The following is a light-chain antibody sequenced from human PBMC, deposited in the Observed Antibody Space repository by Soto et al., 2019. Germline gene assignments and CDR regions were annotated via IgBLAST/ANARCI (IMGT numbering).Light chain of an antibody. CDR3: QQSYSTPPT. V-gene: IGKV1-39*01. CDR1: QGVRSY. J-gene: IGKJ4*01. Sequence: DIQMTQSPSSLSASVGDRVTITCRASQGVRSYLNWYQQKPGKAPNLLIYAASSLQSGVPSRFSGSGSGTDFTLTISSLQPEDFATYYCQQSYSTPPTFGGGTKVEI. CDR2: AAS.